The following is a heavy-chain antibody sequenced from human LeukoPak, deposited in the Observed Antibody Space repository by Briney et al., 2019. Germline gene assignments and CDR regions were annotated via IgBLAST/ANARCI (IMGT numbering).Heavy chain of an antibody. D-gene: IGHD3-3*01. CDR1: GFTFSSYE. J-gene: IGHJ4*02. CDR2: ISSRGGTI. Sequence: PGGSLRLPCAASGFTFSSYEMNWARQAPGRGREGVSYISSRGGTIFYGDSVKGRFTISRENAKNSLYLQMNSLRAEDTAVYYCARHEGLYYWGQGTLVTVSS. CDR3: ARHEGLYY. V-gene: IGHV3-48*03.